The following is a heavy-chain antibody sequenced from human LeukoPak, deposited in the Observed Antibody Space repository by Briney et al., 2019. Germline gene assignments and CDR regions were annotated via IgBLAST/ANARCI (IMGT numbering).Heavy chain of an antibody. J-gene: IGHJ4*02. CDR1: GGSFSGYY. Sequence: KPSETLSLTCAVYGGSFSGYYWSWIRQPPGKGLEWIGEINHSGSTNYNPSLKSRVTISVDTSKNQFSLKLSSVTAADTAVYYCARSHGSTPQFDSWGQGTLVTVSS. CDR2: INHSGST. CDR3: ARSHGSTPQFDS. V-gene: IGHV4-34*01.